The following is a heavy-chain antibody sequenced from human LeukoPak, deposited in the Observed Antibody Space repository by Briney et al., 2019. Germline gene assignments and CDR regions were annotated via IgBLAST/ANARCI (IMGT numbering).Heavy chain of an antibody. J-gene: IGHJ4*02. V-gene: IGHV4-34*01. Sequence: PSETLSLTCAVYGGSFSGYYWSWIRQPPGKGLEWIGEINHSGSTNYNPSLKSRVTISVDTSKNQLSLKLSSVTAADTAVYYCARGGIVVVPAGFDYWGQGTLVTVSS. D-gene: IGHD2-2*01. CDR1: GGSFSGYY. CDR2: INHSGST. CDR3: ARGGIVVVPAGFDY.